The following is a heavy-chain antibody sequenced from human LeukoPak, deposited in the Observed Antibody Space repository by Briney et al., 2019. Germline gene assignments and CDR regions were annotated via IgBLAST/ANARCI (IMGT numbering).Heavy chain of an antibody. V-gene: IGHV4-39*07. Sequence: SETLSLTCTVSGGSISSSSYYWGWIRQPPGKGLEWIGSIYYSGSTYYNPSLKSRVTISVDTSKNQFSLKLSSVTAADTAVYYCTRDPGWLEFDYWGQGTLVTVSS. CDR3: TRDPGWLEFDY. D-gene: IGHD5-12*01. CDR1: GGSISSSSYY. CDR2: IYYSGST. J-gene: IGHJ4*02.